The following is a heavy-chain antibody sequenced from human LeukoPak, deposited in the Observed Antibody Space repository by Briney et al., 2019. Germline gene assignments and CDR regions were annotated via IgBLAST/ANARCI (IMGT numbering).Heavy chain of an antibody. Sequence: AVQVSCKACGGTFSSYSFSGVRQAPAQGLEGMVGIIPLFGTANYAQKFQRRVTITADESTSTAYMELSSLRSEDTAVYYCARGLPLTGYYFDYWGQGTLVTVSS. CDR1: GGTFSSYS. D-gene: IGHD3-9*01. CDR2: IIPLFGTA. J-gene: IGHJ4*02. V-gene: IGHV1-69*13. CDR3: ARGLPLTGYYFDY.